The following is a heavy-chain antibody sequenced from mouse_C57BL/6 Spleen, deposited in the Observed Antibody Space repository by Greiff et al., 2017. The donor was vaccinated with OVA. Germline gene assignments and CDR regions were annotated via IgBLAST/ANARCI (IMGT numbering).Heavy chain of an antibody. CDR2: ISYDGSN. V-gene: IGHV3-6*01. D-gene: IGHD1-1*01. CDR3: ARDLRGVMDY. CDR1: GYSITSGYY. Sequence: QSGPGLVKPSQSLSLTCSVTGYSITSGYYWNWIRQFPGNKLEWMGYISYDGSNNYNPSLKNRISITRDTSKNQFFLKLNSVTTEDTATYYCARDLRGVMDYWGQGTSVTVSS. J-gene: IGHJ4*01.